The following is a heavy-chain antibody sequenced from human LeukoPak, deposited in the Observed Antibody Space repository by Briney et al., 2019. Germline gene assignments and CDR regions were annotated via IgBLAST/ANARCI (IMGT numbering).Heavy chain of an antibody. CDR3: AKGGYCSGGGCYIQFYFDF. J-gene: IGHJ4*02. CDR1: GVTFSSDA. V-gene: IGHV3-23*01. D-gene: IGHD2-15*01. CDR2: ISGSGGGT. Sequence: PGGSLRLSCAASGVTFSSDAMNWGRQAPGKGLEWGSSISGSGGGTYYADSVQGRFTIARDNSKNTLYLQMNSLRAEDTAVYYCAKGGYCSGGGCYIQFYFDFWGQGPLVTVSS.